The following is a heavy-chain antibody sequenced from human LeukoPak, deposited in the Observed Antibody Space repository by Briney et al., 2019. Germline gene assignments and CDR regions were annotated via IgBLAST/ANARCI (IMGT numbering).Heavy chain of an antibody. Sequence: GGSLSLSCAASGFTFSSYGMHWVRQAPGKGLEWVAVIWYDGSNKYYADSVKGRFTISRDNSKNTLYLQMNSLRAEDTAVYYCARDQVAGTSYYGMDVWGQGTTVTVSS. D-gene: IGHD6-19*01. CDR2: IWYDGSNK. V-gene: IGHV3-33*01. CDR1: GFTFSSYG. J-gene: IGHJ6*02. CDR3: ARDQVAGTSYYGMDV.